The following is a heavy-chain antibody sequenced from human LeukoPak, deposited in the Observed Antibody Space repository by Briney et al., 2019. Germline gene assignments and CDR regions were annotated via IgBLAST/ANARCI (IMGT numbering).Heavy chain of an antibody. Sequence: GGSLRLSCAASGFTFRVYEMQWVRQAPGKGLEWVSYISGRGDTIYYADSVKGRFTISRDNARNSLYLQMNSLRSEDTALYYCARGDYYGSQNYTYDIWGQGTMVTVSS. CDR2: ISGRGDTI. V-gene: IGHV3-48*03. J-gene: IGHJ3*02. CDR3: ARGDYYGSQNYTYDI. D-gene: IGHD3-10*01. CDR1: GFTFRVYE.